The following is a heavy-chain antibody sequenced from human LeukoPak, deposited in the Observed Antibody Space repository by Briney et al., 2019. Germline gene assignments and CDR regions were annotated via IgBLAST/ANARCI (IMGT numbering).Heavy chain of an antibody. CDR3: ATDTPETAAFDY. Sequence: GGSLRLSCTASGFSFSTYTMNWVRQAPGKGLEWVSYIVGSSSNMYYADSVRGRFTNSRDNAKNSLYLQMGSLRAEDTAVYYYATDTPETAAFDYWGQGTLVTVSS. J-gene: IGHJ4*02. V-gene: IGHV3-48*04. CDR1: GFSFSTYT. D-gene: IGHD1-1*01. CDR2: IVGSSSNM.